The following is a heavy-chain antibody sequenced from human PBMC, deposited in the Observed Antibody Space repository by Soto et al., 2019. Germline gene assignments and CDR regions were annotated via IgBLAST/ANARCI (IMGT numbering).Heavy chain of an antibody. V-gene: IGHV1-69*13. CDR1: GGTFSSYA. J-gene: IGHJ4*02. CDR2: IIPIFGTA. Sequence: SVEVSCKASGGTFSSYAISWVRQAPGQGLEWMGGIIPIFGTANYAQKFQGRVTITADESTSTAYMELSSLRSEDTAVYYCARDLVSSSGWCLDYWGQGTLVTVSS. D-gene: IGHD6-19*01. CDR3: ARDLVSSSGWCLDY.